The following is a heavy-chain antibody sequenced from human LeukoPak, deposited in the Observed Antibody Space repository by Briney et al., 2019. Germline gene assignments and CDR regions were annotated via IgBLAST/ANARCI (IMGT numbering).Heavy chain of an antibody. CDR2: IYYSGST. CDR1: GGSISSYY. CDR3: ARDIGEAFDI. J-gene: IGHJ3*02. D-gene: IGHD3-10*01. V-gene: IGHV4-59*12. Sequence: SETLSLTCTVSGGSISSYYWSWIRQPPGKGLEWIGSIYYSGSTYYNPSLKSRVTISVDTSKNQFSLKLSSVTAADTAVYYCARDIGEAFDIWGQGTMVTVSS.